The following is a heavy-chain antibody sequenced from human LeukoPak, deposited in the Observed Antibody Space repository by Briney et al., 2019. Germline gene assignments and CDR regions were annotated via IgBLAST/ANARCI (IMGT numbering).Heavy chain of an antibody. J-gene: IGHJ4*02. Sequence: GGSLRLSCAASGFDFSSNWMHWVRHAPGQGLVWVSRIKGDGISTNYADSVKGRFTISRDIAKNTLYLQVNSLRAEDTGVYYCAKDHYWSIDYWGRGTLVTVSS. CDR2: IKGDGIST. CDR1: GFDFSSNW. D-gene: IGHD3-3*01. V-gene: IGHV3-74*01. CDR3: AKDHYWSIDY.